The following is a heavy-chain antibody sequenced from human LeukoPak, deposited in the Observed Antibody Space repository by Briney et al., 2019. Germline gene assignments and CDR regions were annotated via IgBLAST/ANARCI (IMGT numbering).Heavy chain of an antibody. D-gene: IGHD3-10*01. CDR2: IIPIFGTA. CDR3: ARTNYYGSGRDGFGFDP. V-gene: IGHV1-69*13. Sequence: GASVKVSCKASGGTFSSYAISWVRQAPGQGLEWMGGIIPIFGTANYAQKFQGRVTITADESTSTAYMELSSLRSEDTTVYYCARTNYYGSGRDGFGFDPWGQGTLVTVSS. J-gene: IGHJ5*02. CDR1: GGTFSSYA.